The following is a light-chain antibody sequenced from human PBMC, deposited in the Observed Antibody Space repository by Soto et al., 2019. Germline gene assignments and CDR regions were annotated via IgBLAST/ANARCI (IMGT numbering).Light chain of an antibody. J-gene: IGLJ2*01. CDR3: AAWDDSLNAVV. CDR1: SSNIGTNT. CDR2: NNN. V-gene: IGLV1-44*01. Sequence: QSVLTQPPSASGTPGQRVTISCSGSSSNIGTNTVNWYQQLPGTAPKLLIYNNNQRPSGVPDRFSGSKSGTSASLAISGLRSEDEADFYCAAWDDSLNAVVFGGGTQLTVL.